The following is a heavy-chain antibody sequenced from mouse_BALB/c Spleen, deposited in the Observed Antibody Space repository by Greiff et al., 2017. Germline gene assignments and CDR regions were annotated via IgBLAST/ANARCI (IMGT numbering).Heavy chain of an antibody. CDR2: ISSGGSYT. D-gene: IGHD1-1*01. CDR3: ACITTVVPNYFDN. J-gene: IGHJ2*01. Sequence: EVQRVESGGDLVKPGGSLKLSCAASGFTFSSYGMSWVRQTPDKRLEWVATISSGGSYTYYPDSVKGRFTISRDNAKNTLYLQMSSLKSEDTAMYYCACITTVVPNYFDNWGQGTTLTVSS. V-gene: IGHV5-6*01. CDR1: GFTFSSYG.